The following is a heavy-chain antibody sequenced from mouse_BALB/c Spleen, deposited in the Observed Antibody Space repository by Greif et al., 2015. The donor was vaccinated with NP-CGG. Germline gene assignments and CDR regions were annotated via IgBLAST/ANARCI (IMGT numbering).Heavy chain of an antibody. CDR2: INPSTGYT. V-gene: IGHV1-7*01. Sequence: VQLQQSGAELAKPGASVKVSCKASGYTFTSYWMHWVKQRPGQGLEWIGYINPSTGYTEYNQKFKDKATLTADKSSSTAYMQLSSLTSEDSAVYYCATGTYFDVWGAGTTVTVSS. CDR1: GYTFTSYW. D-gene: IGHD4-1*01. J-gene: IGHJ1*01. CDR3: ATGTYFDV.